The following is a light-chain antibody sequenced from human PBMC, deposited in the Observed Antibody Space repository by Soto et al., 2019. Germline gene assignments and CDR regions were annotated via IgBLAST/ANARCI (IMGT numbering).Light chain of an antibody. Sequence: QSVLTQPPSVSGAPGQRVTISCTGSSSNIDAGYDVHWYQQLPGSAPKLLIYAYNKRPSGVPDRFSGSKSGTSASLAITGLQAEDEADYYCQSYDSRLSQGVFGTGTKLTVL. CDR2: AYN. CDR1: SSNIDAGYD. J-gene: IGLJ1*01. CDR3: QSYDSRLSQGV. V-gene: IGLV1-40*01.